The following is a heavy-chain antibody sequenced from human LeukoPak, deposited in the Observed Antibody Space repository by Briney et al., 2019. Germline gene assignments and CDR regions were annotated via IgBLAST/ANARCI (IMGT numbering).Heavy chain of an antibody. CDR3: ARGTAVTGVDYFDY. Sequence: GESLQISSKGSGYSFSNYWIAWVRRMPGKGLEWMGIIYPGDSNSRYSPSFQGQVTISVDRSTSTAYLQWSSLRASDTAMYYCARGTAVTGVDYFDYWGQGTLVTVSS. V-gene: IGHV5-51*01. D-gene: IGHD3-3*01. CDR1: GYSFSNYW. J-gene: IGHJ4*02. CDR2: IYPGDSNS.